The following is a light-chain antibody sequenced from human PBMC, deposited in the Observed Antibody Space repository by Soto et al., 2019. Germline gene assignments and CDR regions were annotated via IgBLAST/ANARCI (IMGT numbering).Light chain of an antibody. J-gene: IGLJ3*02. Sequence: QAVVTQEPSFSVSPGRTVTLTCGLSSGSVSTSYYPSWYQQTPGQAPRTLIYSTNTRSSGVPDRFSGSILGNKAALTIRGAQADDESDYYCVLYMGSGVWVFGGGTQLTVL. CDR2: STN. CDR3: VLYMGSGVWV. CDR1: SGSVSTSYY. V-gene: IGLV8-61*01.